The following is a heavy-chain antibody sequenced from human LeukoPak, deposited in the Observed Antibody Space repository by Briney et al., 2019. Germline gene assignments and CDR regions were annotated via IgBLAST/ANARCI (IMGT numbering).Heavy chain of an antibody. Sequence: SGGSLRLSCAASGFTFSSYSMNWVRQAPGKGLEGGSSISSSSSYIYYADSVKGRFTISRDNAKNSLYLQMNSLRAEDTAVYYCARDAGSRDYGDCDYWGQGTLVTVSS. V-gene: IGHV3-21*01. CDR3: ARDAGSRDYGDCDY. D-gene: IGHD4-17*01. CDR2: ISSSSSYI. J-gene: IGHJ4*02. CDR1: GFTFSSYS.